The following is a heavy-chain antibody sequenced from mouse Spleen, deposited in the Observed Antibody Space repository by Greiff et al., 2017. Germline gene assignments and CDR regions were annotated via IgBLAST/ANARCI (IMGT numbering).Heavy chain of an antibody. Sequence: LMESGPGLVKPSQSLSLTCSVTGYSITSGYYWNWIRQFPGNKLEWMGYISYDGSNNYNPSLKNRISITRDTSKNQFFLKLNSVTTEDTATYYCAREGGYYYFDYWGQGTTLTVSS. CDR3: AREGGYYYFDY. CDR2: ISYDGSN. V-gene: IGHV3-6*01. J-gene: IGHJ2*01. D-gene: IGHD2-3*01. CDR1: GYSITSGYY.